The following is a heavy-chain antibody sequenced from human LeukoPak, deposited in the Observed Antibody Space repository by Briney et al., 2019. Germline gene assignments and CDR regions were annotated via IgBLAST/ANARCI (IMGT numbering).Heavy chain of an antibody. J-gene: IGHJ4*02. D-gene: IGHD4-17*01. CDR1: GFTFSSYS. CDR2: ISSSSSYI. CDR3: ARDGYGEPVLDY. Sequence: PGGSLRLSCAASGFTFSSYSMNWVRQAPGKGLEWVSSISSSSSYIYYADSVKGRFTISRDNAKNSLYLQMNSLRAEDTAVYYCARDGYGEPVLDYWGQGTLVTVSS. V-gene: IGHV3-21*04.